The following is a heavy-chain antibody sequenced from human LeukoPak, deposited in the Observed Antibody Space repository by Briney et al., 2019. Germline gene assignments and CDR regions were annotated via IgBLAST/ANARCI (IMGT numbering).Heavy chain of an antibody. CDR2: FDPEDGET. D-gene: IGHD1-26*01. J-gene: IGHJ4*02. CDR1: GYTLTELS. Sequence: ASVKVSCKVSGYTLTELSMHWVRQAPGKGLEWMGGFDPEDGETIYAQKFQGRVTMTEDTSTDTAYMELSSLRSEDTAVYYCARDASGSYLFDYWGQGTLVTVSS. V-gene: IGHV1-24*01. CDR3: ARDASGSYLFDY.